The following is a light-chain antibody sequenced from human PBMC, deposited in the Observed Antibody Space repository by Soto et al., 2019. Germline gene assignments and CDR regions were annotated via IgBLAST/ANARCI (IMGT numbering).Light chain of an antibody. V-gene: IGKV1-33*01. CDR3: QQYDNLPIT. Sequence: DIQMTQSPSSLSASVGDRVTITCRSSQSISSYLNWYQQKPGKAPKPLIYDASNLETGVPSRFSGSGSGTDFTFTISSLQPEDIATYYCQQYDNLPITFGGGTKV. CDR1: QSISSY. J-gene: IGKJ4*01. CDR2: DAS.